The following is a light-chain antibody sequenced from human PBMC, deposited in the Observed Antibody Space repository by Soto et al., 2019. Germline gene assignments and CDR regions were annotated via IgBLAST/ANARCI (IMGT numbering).Light chain of an antibody. J-gene: IGKJ4*01. CDR1: QSISSY. CDR3: QPSYSTLT. V-gene: IGKV1-39*01. CDR2: AAS. Sequence: DIQMTQSPSSLSASVGDRVTITCRASQSISSYLNWYQQKPGKAPKLLIYAASSLQSGVPSRFSGSGSGTDFTLTISSLQPEDFATYYCQPSYSTLTFGGGPNVEFK.